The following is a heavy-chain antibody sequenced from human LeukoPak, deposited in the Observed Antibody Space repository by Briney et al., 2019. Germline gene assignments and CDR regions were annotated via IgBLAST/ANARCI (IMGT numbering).Heavy chain of an antibody. CDR1: GGSFSGYY. Sequence: PSETLSLTCTVYGGSFSGYYWSWIRQPPGKGLEWIGEINHSGSTNYNPSLKSRVTISVDTSKNQFSLKLSSVTAADTAVYYCARRFVSYSSSSVSYYYYYYYMDVWGKGTTVTVSS. CDR3: ARRFVSYSSSSVSYYYYYYYMDV. V-gene: IGHV4-34*01. CDR2: INHSGST. J-gene: IGHJ6*03. D-gene: IGHD6-6*01.